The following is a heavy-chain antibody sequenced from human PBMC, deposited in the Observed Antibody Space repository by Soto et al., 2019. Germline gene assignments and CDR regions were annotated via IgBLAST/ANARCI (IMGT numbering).Heavy chain of an antibody. CDR2: INPNSGGT. D-gene: IGHD3-3*01. J-gene: IGHJ5*02. CDR1: GYTFSDFY. Sequence: QVQLVQSGAEVKKPGASVKASCKVSGYTFSDFYVHWLRQASGQGLEWMGWINPNSGGTYYAQKFQGRVTFTRDTFTSTSYLELDSLPSEDTARYYCARDIGVVKTNWFDPWGQGTLVTVSS. V-gene: IGHV1-2*02. CDR3: ARDIGVVKTNWFDP.